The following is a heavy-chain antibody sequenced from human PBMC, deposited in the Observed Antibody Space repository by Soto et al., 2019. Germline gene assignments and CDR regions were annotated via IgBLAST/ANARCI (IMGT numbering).Heavy chain of an antibody. Sequence: QVHLVQSGAEVKKPGASVKVSCKASGYTFTSYGITWVRQAPGQGLEWMGWISAHNGNTDYAQKRQGRVIVTRDTSTITAYMGLRSVTSDDTSVYYCARGRYGDYWGQGALVTVSS. CDR1: GYTFTSYG. D-gene: IGHD1-1*01. J-gene: IGHJ4*02. CDR2: ISAHNGNT. CDR3: ARGRYGDY. V-gene: IGHV1-18*01.